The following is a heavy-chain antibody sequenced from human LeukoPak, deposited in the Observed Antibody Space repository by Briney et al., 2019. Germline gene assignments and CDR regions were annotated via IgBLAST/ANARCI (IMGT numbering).Heavy chain of an antibody. V-gene: IGHV3-74*01. CDR1: GFTFSNYW. CDR2: INTDGSST. CDR3: ARDLDGYRSGNGA. D-gene: IGHD5-12*01. Sequence: AGSLRLTCAACGFTFSNYWMHWVRQAPGKGLVWVSRINTDGSSTGYADSVKGRFTISRDNAKNTLYLQMNSLRVEDTVVYYCARDLDGYRSGNGAWGQGTVHGVSS. J-gene: IGHJ5*02.